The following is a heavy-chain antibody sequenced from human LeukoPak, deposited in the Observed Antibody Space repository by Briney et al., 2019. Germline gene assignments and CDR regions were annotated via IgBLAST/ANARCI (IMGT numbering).Heavy chain of an antibody. CDR1: GFTFDDYA. CDR3: ARASGYYYYYYYMDV. J-gene: IGHJ6*03. CDR2: ISWNSGSI. V-gene: IGHV3-9*01. Sequence: GGSLRLSCAASGFTFDDYAMHWVRQAPGKGLEWVSGISWNSGSIGYADSVKGRFTISRDNAKNSLYLQMNRLRAEDTAVYYCARASGYYYYYYYMDVWGKRTTVTVSS.